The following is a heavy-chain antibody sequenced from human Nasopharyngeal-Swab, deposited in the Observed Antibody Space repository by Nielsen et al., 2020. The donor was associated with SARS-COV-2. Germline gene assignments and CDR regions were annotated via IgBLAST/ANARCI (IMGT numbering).Heavy chain of an antibody. Sequence: GGSLRLSCAASGFTFDKYEMNWVRQAPGQGLEWVAYISTSGTTIHYADSVRGRFTVSRDDAKKSLHLQMNSLRVDDTAVYYCARASRGWSWGQGTPVTVSS. D-gene: IGHD6-19*01. J-gene: IGHJ5*02. CDR1: GFTFDKYE. CDR2: ISTSGTTI. V-gene: IGHV3-48*03. CDR3: ARASRGWS.